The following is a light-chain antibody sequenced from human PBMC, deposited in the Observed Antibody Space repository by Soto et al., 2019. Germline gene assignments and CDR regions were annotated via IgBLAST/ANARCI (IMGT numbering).Light chain of an antibody. Sequence: EILLTHSPGTLALSPGEIATLSCSCSQSVGSIYLAWYPQRPGQAPRLLIYGAYNRATGIPARFSGSGSGKDFTITIRGMENEDFETYYCKKYGSSYLTCGNGTRREIK. J-gene: IGKJ5*01. CDR3: KKYGSSYLT. CDR2: GAY. V-gene: IGKV3-20*01. CDR1: QSVGSIY.